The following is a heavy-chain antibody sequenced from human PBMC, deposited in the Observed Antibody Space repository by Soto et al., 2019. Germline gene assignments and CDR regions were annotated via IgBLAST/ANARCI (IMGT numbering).Heavy chain of an antibody. V-gene: IGHV4-31*03. CDR3: ARDNWSCGGSCPNWYGMDV. J-gene: IGHJ6*02. D-gene: IGHD2-15*01. CDR1: GGSISSGGYY. Sequence: PSETLSLTCTVSGGSISSGGYYWSWIRQHPGKGLEWIGYIYYSGSTYYNPSLKSRVTISVDTSKNQFSLKPSSVTAADTAVYYCARDNWSCGGSCPNWYGMDVWGQGTTVTVSS. CDR2: IYYSGST.